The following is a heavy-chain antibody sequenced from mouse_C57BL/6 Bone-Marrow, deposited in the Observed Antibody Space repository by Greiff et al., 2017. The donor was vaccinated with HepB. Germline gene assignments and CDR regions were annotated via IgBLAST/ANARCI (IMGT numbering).Heavy chain of an antibody. CDR1: GYSITSGYD. V-gene: IGHV3-1*01. Sequence: EVKLVESGPGMVKPSQSLSLTCTVTGYSITSGYDWHWIRHFPGNKLEWMGYISYSGSTNYNPSLKSRISITHDTSKNHFFLKLNSVTTEDTATYYCARDRYYGSSYEWFAYWGQGTLVTVSA. J-gene: IGHJ3*01. CDR3: ARDRYYGSSYEWFAY. CDR2: ISYSGST. D-gene: IGHD1-1*01.